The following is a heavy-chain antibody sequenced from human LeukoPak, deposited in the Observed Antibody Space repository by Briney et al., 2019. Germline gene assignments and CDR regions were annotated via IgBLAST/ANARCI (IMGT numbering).Heavy chain of an antibody. Sequence: PGRSLRLSCAASGFIFSNYGMHWVRQAPGKGLEWVAVISYDGSNKYYADSVKGRFTISRDNSKNTLYLQMNSLRAEDTAVYYCARGRRSIAAPFYMDVWGKGTTVTVSS. CDR2: ISYDGSNK. V-gene: IGHV3-30*12. CDR1: GFIFSNYG. J-gene: IGHJ6*03. D-gene: IGHD6-6*01. CDR3: ARGRRSIAAPFYMDV.